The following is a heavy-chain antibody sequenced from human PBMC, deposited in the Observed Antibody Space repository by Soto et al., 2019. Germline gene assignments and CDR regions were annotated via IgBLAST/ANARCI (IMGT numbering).Heavy chain of an antibody. Sequence: GGSLSLSCAASGFTFSSYGMHWVRQAPGKGLEWVAVIWYDGSNKYYADSVKGRFTISRDNSKNTLYLQMNSLRAEDTAVYYCARDSLGRSSWNYYGMDVWGQGTTVTVSS. CDR1: GFTFSSYG. J-gene: IGHJ6*02. CDR3: ARDSLGRSSWNYYGMDV. D-gene: IGHD6-13*01. CDR2: IWYDGSNK. V-gene: IGHV3-33*01.